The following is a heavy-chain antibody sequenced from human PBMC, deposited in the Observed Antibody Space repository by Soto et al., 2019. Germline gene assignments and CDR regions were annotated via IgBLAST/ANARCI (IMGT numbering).Heavy chain of an antibody. CDR1: GGSISSSSYY. V-gene: IGHV4-39*07. Sequence: PSETLSLTCTVSGGSISSSSYYWGWFRQPPGKGLEWIGEIYHSGSTNYNPSLKSRVTISVDKSKNQFSLKLSSVTAAVTAVYYCARDYCSGGSCANWFDPWGQGTLVT. D-gene: IGHD2-15*01. CDR3: ARDYCSGGSCANWFDP. J-gene: IGHJ5*02. CDR2: IYHSGST.